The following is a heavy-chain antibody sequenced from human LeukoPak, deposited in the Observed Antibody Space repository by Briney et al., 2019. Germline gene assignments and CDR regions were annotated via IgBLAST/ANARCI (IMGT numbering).Heavy chain of an antibody. CDR3: AKDSGYDSSGYYIY. Sequence: GGSLRLSCAASGFTFSSYAMHWVRQAPGKGLEWVAVISYDGSNKYYADSVKGRFTISRDNSKNTLYLQMNSLRAEDTAVYYCAKDSGYDSSGYYIYWGQGTLVTVSS. J-gene: IGHJ4*02. CDR1: GFTFSSYA. CDR2: ISYDGSNK. V-gene: IGHV3-30-3*01. D-gene: IGHD3-22*01.